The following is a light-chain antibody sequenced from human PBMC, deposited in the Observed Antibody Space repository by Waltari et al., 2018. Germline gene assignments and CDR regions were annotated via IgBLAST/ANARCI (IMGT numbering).Light chain of an antibody. CDR3: QRSGGS. J-gene: IGKJ3*01. Sequence: ENGVTQSPGTLSLSPGERATISCRTSQTLNSRDLDWYQHKPGQAPRLLIYGTSDRASGVPGRVGGSGYGTDFTLTIPRLEPEDFAVYYCQRSGGSFGPGTKVDVK. V-gene: IGKV3-20*01. CDR2: GTS. CDR1: QTLNSRD.